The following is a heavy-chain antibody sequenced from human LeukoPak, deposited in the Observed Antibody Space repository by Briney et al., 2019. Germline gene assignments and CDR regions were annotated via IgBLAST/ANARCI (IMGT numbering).Heavy chain of an antibody. CDR2: IYSGGST. D-gene: IGHD3-16*01. J-gene: IGHJ6*02. V-gene: IGHV3-66*01. Sequence: PGGSLRLSCAASGFTVSSNYMSWVRQAPGKGLEWVSVIYSGGSTCYADSVKGRFTISRDNSKNTLYLQMNSLRAEDTAVYYCARGYYDYVWGRPHGMDVWGQGTTVTVSS. CDR3: ARGYYDYVWGRPHGMDV. CDR1: GFTVSSNY.